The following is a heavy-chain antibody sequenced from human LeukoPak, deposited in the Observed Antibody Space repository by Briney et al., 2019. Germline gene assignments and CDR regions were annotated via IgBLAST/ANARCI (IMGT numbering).Heavy chain of an antibody. J-gene: IGHJ4*02. D-gene: IGHD1-26*01. CDR3: ARGSGGTYYNYFDY. CDR2: INPSGGST. Sequence: GASVKVSCKASGYTFTNYYIHWARQAPGQGLEWMGIINPSGGSTSNAQKFQGRVTMTRDTSTSTVYMDLSSLRAEDTAVYYCARGSGGTYYNYFDYWGQGTLVTVSS. CDR1: GYTFTNYY. V-gene: IGHV1-46*01.